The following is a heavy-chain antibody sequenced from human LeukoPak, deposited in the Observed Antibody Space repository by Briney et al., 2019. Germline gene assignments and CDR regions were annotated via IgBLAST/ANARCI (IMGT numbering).Heavy chain of an antibody. J-gene: IGHJ4*02. Sequence: PGGSLRLSCVLSGFTFTNAWISWVRQAPGKGLEWVFFIKRKSDSGTTDYCAAVKGTFTISRDDSRNTLYLQMNSLKTEDTAVYYCTTRRQDGWWGQGTLVTVS. V-gene: IGHV3-15*01. CDR1: GFTFTNAW. D-gene: IGHD2-15*01. CDR3: TTRRQDGW. CDR2: IKRKSDSGTT.